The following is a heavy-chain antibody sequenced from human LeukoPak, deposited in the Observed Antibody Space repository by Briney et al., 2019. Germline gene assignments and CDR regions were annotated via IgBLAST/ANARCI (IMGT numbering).Heavy chain of an antibody. V-gene: IGHV4-61*01. CDR3: ARRVIGGDYDY. CDR1: GGSISSGSYY. Sequence: KSSETLSLTCTVSGGSISSGSYYWSWIRQPPGKGLEWIGYIYYSGSTNYNPSLKSRVTISVDTSKNQFSLKLSSVTAADTAVYYCARRVIGGDYDYWGQGTLVTVSS. J-gene: IGHJ4*02. D-gene: IGHD4-17*01. CDR2: IYYSGST.